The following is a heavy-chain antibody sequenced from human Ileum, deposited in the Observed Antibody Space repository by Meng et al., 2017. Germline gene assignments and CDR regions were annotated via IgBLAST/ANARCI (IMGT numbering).Heavy chain of an antibody. CDR3: ARSLPNRRMEIRGRIVVVPADYYGMDV. D-gene: IGHD2-2*01. V-gene: IGHV1-8*03. Sequence: ASVKVSCKASGYTFTSYDTNWVRQATGQGLEWMGWMNPNSGNTGYAQKFQGRVTITRNTSISTAYMELSSLRSEDTAVYYWARSLPNRRMEIRGRIVVVPADYYGMDVWGQGTSVTVSS. CDR1: GYTFTSYD. J-gene: IGHJ6*02. CDR2: MNPNSGNT.